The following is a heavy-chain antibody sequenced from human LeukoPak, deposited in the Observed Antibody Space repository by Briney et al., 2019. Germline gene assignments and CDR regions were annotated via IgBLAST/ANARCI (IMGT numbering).Heavy chain of an antibody. V-gene: IGHV1-3*01. CDR2: INAGNGNT. Sequence: SVKFSCKASGYTFTSYAMHWVRQAPGQRLEWMGWINAGNGNTKYSQKFQGRVTITRDTSASTAYMELSSLRSEDTAVYYCARPAHLYSSSWYYFDYWGQGTLVTVSS. J-gene: IGHJ4*02. CDR3: ARPAHLYSSSWYYFDY. D-gene: IGHD6-13*01. CDR1: GYTFTSYA.